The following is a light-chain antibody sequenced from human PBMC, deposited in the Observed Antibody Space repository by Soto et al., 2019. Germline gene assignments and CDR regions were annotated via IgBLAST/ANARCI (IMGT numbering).Light chain of an antibody. V-gene: IGKV3-20*01. J-gene: IGKJ2*01. CDR3: QQYGRSPLLYT. CDR2: GAS. Sequence: ENVLTQSPGTLSLSPGERATLSCRASQSVTSNFLAWYQKKPGQAPRLLIYGASTRAAGVPDRFSGSGSGIDFTLTITRLEPEDFAVYSCQQYGRSPLLYTFGQGTKLGVK. CDR1: QSVTSNF.